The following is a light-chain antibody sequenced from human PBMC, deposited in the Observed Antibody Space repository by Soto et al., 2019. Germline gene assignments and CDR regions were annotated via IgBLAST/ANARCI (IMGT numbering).Light chain of an antibody. CDR1: SSDIGGYNY. CDR2: SVT. J-gene: IGLJ3*02. CDR3: SSHTSSNTVV. Sequence: QSVLTQPASVSGSPGQSITISCTGTSSDIGGYNYVSWYQQHPGRAPKLMIYSVTYRPSGVSSRFSGSKSGDTASLTISGLQAEDEADYYCSSHTSSNTVVFGGGTKVTVL. V-gene: IGLV2-14*01.